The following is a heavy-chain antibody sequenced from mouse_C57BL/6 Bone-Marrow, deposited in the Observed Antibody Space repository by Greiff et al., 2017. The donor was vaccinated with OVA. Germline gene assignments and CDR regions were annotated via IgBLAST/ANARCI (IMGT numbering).Heavy chain of an antibody. Sequence: QVQLQQPGAELVMPGASVKLSCKASGYTFTSYWMHWVKQRPGQGLEWIGEIDPSDSYTNYNQKFKGKSTLTVDKSSSTAYMQLSSLTSEDSAVYYCAICYGNLYAMDYWGQGTSVTVSS. CDR2: IDPSDSYT. V-gene: IGHV1-69*01. J-gene: IGHJ4*01. CDR3: AICYGNLYAMDY. D-gene: IGHD2-1*01. CDR1: GYTFTSYW.